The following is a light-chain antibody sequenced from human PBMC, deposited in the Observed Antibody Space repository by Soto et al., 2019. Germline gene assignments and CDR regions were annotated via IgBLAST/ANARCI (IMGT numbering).Light chain of an antibody. CDR2: GAS. CDR1: QSVSSN. J-gene: IGKJ4*01. V-gene: IGKV3-15*01. CDR3: QQYNNWPPRIT. Sequence: EIVMTQSPATLSVSPGERATLSCRASQSVSSNLAWYQQKPGQAPRLLIYGASTRATGIPARFSGSGSGTEFTLTISSLPSEDFAVYYCQQYNNWPPRITFGGGTKVEIK.